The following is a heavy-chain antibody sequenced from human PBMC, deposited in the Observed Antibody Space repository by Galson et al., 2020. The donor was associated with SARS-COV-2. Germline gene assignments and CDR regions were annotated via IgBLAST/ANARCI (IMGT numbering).Heavy chain of an antibody. CDR2: TYYRSKWYS. D-gene: IGHD2-2*01. J-gene: IGHJ6*02. CDR3: VRGGNYHLLYYYGLDV. CDR1: GDNVSSNDAA. Sequence: SQTLSLTCGISGDNVSSNDAAWNWIRQSPSRGLEWLGRTYYRSKWYSDYAPSLESRITIHPDTSKNHFSLQLRSVTPEDTAVYYCVRGGNYHLLYYYGLDVWGQGTTVTVSS. V-gene: IGHV6-1*01.